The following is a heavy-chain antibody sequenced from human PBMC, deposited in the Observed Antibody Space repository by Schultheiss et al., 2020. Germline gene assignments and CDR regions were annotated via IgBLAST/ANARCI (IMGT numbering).Heavy chain of an antibody. Sequence: GESLKISCAASGFTFSSYSMNWVRQAPGKGLEWVAVIWYDGSNKYYADSVKGRFTISRDNSKNTLYLQMNSLRAEDTAVYYCARDASYPVRYYFDYWGQGTLVTVSS. V-gene: IGHV3-33*08. CDR2: IWYDGSNK. J-gene: IGHJ4*02. CDR3: ARDASYPVRYYFDY. CDR1: GFTFSSYS. D-gene: IGHD1-26*01.